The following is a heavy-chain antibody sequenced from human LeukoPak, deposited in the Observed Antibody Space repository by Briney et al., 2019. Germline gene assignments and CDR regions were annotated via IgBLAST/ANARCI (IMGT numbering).Heavy chain of an antibody. V-gene: IGHV4-38-2*02. J-gene: IGHJ4*02. CDR1: GYSISSGYY. Sequence: PSETLSLTCTVSGYSISSGYYWGWIRQPPGKGLEWIGSIYHSGSTYYNPSLKSRVTISVDTSKNQFSLKLSSVTAADTAVYYCARYRHIVATTAFDYWGQGTLVTVSS. D-gene: IGHD5-12*01. CDR3: ARYRHIVATTAFDY. CDR2: IYHSGST.